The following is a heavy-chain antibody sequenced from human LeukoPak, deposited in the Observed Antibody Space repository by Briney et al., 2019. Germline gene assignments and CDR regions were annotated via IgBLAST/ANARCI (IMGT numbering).Heavy chain of an antibody. Sequence: SETLSLTCTVSGGSISSYYWSWIRQPAGKGLEWIGRIYTSGSTNYNPSLKSRVTMSVDTSKNQFSLKPSSVTAADTAVYYCARELPNDSNPHDAFDIWGQGTMVTVSS. CDR2: IYTSGST. J-gene: IGHJ3*02. CDR3: ARELPNDSNPHDAFDI. V-gene: IGHV4-4*07. D-gene: IGHD3-22*01. CDR1: GGSISSYY.